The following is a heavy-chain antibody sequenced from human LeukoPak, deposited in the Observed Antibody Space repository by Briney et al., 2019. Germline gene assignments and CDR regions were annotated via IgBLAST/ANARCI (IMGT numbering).Heavy chain of an antibody. CDR2: ISSSGSTI. V-gene: IGHV3-11*01. CDR1: GGSISSGDYY. J-gene: IGHJ6*02. CDR3: ARDSRSGSYRRRHYYYYYGMDV. Sequence: LSLTCTVSGGSISSGDYYWSWIRQAPGKGLEWVSYISSSGSTIYYADSVKGRFTISRDNAKNSLYLQMNSLRAEDTAVYYCARDSRSGSYRRRHYYYYYGMDVWGQGTTVTVSS. D-gene: IGHD3-10*01.